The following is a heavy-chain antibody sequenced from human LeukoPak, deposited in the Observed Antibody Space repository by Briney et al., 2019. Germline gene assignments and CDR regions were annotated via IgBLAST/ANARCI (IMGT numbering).Heavy chain of an antibody. CDR3: ARAMWVAAGQYYFDY. CDR2: IYYSGST. CDR1: GGSISSYY. J-gene: IGHJ4*02. Sequence: SETLSLTCTVSGGSISSYYWSWIRQPPGKGLEWIGYIYYSGSTNYNPSLKSRVTISVDTSKNQFSLKLSSVTAADTAVYYCARAMWVAAGQYYFDYWGQGTLVTVSS. D-gene: IGHD6-13*01. V-gene: IGHV4-59*08.